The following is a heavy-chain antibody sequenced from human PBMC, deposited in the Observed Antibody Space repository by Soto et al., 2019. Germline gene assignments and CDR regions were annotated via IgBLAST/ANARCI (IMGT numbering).Heavy chain of an antibody. J-gene: IGHJ4*02. CDR3: VKDLVGSSSASGRDY. CDR1: GFTFSSYA. V-gene: IGHV3-64D*06. Sequence: PGVSLRLSCSASGFTFSSYAMHWVRQAPGKGLEYVSAISSNGGSTYCADSVKGRFTISRDNSKNTLYLQMSSLRAEDTAVYYCVKDLVGSSSASGRDYWGQGTLVTVSS. CDR2: ISSNGGST. D-gene: IGHD6-6*01.